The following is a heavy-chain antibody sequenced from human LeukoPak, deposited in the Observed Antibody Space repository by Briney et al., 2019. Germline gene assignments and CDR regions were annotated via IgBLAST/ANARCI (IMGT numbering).Heavy chain of an antibody. CDR1: GGSTSSNY. D-gene: IGHD4-17*01. CDR2: IYYSGST. CDR3: ARGTTVSLHWYFDL. Sequence: PSETLSLTCIVSGGSTSSNYWSWIRQPPGKGLEWIGYIYYSGSTNYNPSLKSRVSISVDTSKNQFSLKVNSVTAADTAVYYCARGTTVSLHWYFDLWGRGTLVTVSS. V-gene: IGHV4-59*01. J-gene: IGHJ2*01.